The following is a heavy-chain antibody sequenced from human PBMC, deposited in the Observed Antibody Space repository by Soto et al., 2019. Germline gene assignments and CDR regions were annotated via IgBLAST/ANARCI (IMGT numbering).Heavy chain of an antibody. CDR2: ICGSGRNT. J-gene: IGHJ4*02. V-gene: IGHV3-23*01. CDR1: GFTFSRNG. Sequence: EVQVLESGGGLAQPGGSLRLSCATSGFTFSRNGMSWVRQAPGKGLDWVSGICGSGRNTYYADSVKGRFTISRDNSKNTLFLQMNRLRVEDTAVYYCAKNGLSDSPSAIDSWGQGTLVTVSS. CDR3: AKNGLSDSPSAIDS. D-gene: IGHD2-8*01.